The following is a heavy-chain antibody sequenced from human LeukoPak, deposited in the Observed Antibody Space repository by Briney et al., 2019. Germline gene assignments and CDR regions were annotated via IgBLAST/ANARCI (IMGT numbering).Heavy chain of an antibody. CDR1: GFTFSSYV. V-gene: IGHV3-48*03. Sequence: GGSLRLSCAASGFTFSSYVMNWVRQAPGKGLEWVSYISSSGSTIYYADSVKGRFTISRDNAKNSLYLQMNSLRAEDTAVYYCARDNYDNNGYYFDWGQGTLVTVSS. J-gene: IGHJ4*02. CDR2: ISSSGSTI. D-gene: IGHD3-22*01. CDR3: ARDNYDNNGYYFD.